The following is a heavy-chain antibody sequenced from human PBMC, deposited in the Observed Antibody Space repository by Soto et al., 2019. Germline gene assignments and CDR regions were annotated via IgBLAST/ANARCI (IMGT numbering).Heavy chain of an antibody. J-gene: IGHJ4*02. CDR3: ARHDYGGFGL. V-gene: IGHV4-39*01. Sequence: QLQLQESGPGLVKPSETLSLTCTVSGGSISRSSYYWGWIRQPPGKGLEWIGSIYYSGSTYYNPSLKSRVPMAVDTSKHQFSLKLSSVTAADTAVYYCARHDYGGFGLWGQGTLVTVSS. CDR1: GGSISRSSYY. D-gene: IGHD4-17*01. CDR2: IYYSGST.